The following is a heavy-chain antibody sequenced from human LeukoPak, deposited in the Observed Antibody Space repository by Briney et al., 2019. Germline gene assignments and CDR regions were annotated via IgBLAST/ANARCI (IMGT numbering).Heavy chain of an antibody. D-gene: IGHD3-3*01. V-gene: IGHV1-18*01. CDR1: GYTFTSYG. CDR3: ARVSVALLRFLEWLLPFDY. CDR2: ISAYNGNT. J-gene: IGHJ4*02. Sequence: VASVKVSCKASGYTFTSYGISWVRQAPGQGLEWMGWISAYNGNTNYAQKLQGRVTMTTDTSTSTAYMELRSLRSDDAAVYYCARVSVALLRFLEWLLPFDYWGQGTLVTVSS.